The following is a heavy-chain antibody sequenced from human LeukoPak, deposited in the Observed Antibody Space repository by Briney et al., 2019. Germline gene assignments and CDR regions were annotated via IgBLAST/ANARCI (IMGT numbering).Heavy chain of an antibody. V-gene: IGHV3-53*01. Sequence: GGSLRLSCAASGFTVSSNSMSWVRQAPGKGLEWVSVLYSGGNTYYADSVKGRFTISRDNSKNTLYLQMNSLRTEDTAVYYCARDPLGTRPGFDYWGQGALVTVSS. J-gene: IGHJ4*02. CDR3: ARDPLGTRPGFDY. D-gene: IGHD1-1*01. CDR2: LYSGGNT. CDR1: GFTVSSNS.